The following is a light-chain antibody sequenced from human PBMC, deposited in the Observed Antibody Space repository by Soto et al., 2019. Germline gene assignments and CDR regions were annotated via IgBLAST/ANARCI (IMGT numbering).Light chain of an antibody. CDR1: QSLTSSF. V-gene: IGKV3-20*01. J-gene: IGKJ2*01. CDR3: QHYGSPPSFA. CDR2: GAS. Sequence: EIVLTQSPGTLSLSPGERATLSCRSSQSLTSSFLAWYQQKPGKAPRLLIYGASSRATDIPDRFSGSGSGTDFTLTISRLEPDDVAVYYCQHYGSPPSFAFGHWTKLEIK.